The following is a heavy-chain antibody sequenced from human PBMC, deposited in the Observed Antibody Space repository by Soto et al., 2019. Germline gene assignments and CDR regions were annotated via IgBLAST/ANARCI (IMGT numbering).Heavy chain of an antibody. CDR2: IYYSGST. V-gene: IGHV4-39*01. CDR3: ASWALWFGELEGNNWFDP. Sequence: SETLSLTCTVSGGSISSSSYYWGWIRQPPGKGLEWIGSIYYSGSTYYNPSLKSRVTISVDTSKNQFSLKLSSVTAADTAVYYCASWALWFGELEGNNWFDPWGQGTLVTVSS. CDR1: GGSISSSSYY. D-gene: IGHD3-10*01. J-gene: IGHJ5*02.